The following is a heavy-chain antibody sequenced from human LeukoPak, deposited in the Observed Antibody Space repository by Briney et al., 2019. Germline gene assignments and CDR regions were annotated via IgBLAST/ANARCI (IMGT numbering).Heavy chain of an antibody. CDR2: ISSSSSTI. J-gene: IGHJ4*02. Sequence: GGSLRLSCAASGFTFNSCSMNWVRQAPGKGLEWVSYISSSSSTIYSADSVKGRFTISRYNAKNSLYLQMNSLRAEDTDVYYCASETNYYDTSGTLFDYWGQGTLVTVSS. V-gene: IGHV3-48*01. CDR1: GFTFNSCS. CDR3: ASETNYYDTSGTLFDY. D-gene: IGHD3-22*01.